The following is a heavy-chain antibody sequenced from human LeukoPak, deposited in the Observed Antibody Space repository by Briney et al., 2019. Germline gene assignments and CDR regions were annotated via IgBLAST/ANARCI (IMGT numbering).Heavy chain of an antibody. CDR1: GCTFSSYA. J-gene: IGHJ5*02. V-gene: IGHV1-69*13. D-gene: IGHD3-10*01. CDR2: IIPIFGTA. Sequence: SVKVSCKASGCTFSSYAISWVRQAPGQGLEWMGGIIPIFGTAIYAQKFQGRVTITADESTSTDYMELSKLRSEDTDVYYCAGAADADLRFGWFDPWGQGTLVTVSS. CDR3: AGAADADLRFGWFDP.